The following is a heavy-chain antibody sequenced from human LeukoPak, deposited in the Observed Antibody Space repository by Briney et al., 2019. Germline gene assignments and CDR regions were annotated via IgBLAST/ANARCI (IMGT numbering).Heavy chain of an antibody. D-gene: IGHD3-9*01. CDR1: GGSISSYY. Sequence: SETLSLTCTVSGGSISSYYWSWIRQPPGKGLEWIGYIYYSGSTNYNPSLKSRVTISVDTSKNQFSLKLSSVTAAVTAVYYCAGQLRYFDLTAYFDYWGQGTLVTVSS. J-gene: IGHJ4*02. V-gene: IGHV4-59*08. CDR3: AGQLRYFDLTAYFDY. CDR2: IYYSGST.